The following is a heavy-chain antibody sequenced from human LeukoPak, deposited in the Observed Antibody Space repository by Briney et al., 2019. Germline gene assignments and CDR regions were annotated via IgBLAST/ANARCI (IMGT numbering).Heavy chain of an antibody. CDR1: GGSISSGSYY. V-gene: IGHV4-39*07. J-gene: IGHJ4*02. CDR2: IYYSGST. D-gene: IGHD5-18*01. CDR3: ARADTAFDY. Sequence: PSETLSLTCTVSGGSISSGSYYWGWIRQPPGKGLEWIGSIYYSGSTYYNPSLKSRVTISVDTSKNQFSLKLSSVTAADTAVYYCARADTAFDYWGQGTLVTVSS.